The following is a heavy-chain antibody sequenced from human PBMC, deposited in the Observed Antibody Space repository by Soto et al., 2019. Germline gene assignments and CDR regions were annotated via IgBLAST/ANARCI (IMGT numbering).Heavy chain of an antibody. V-gene: IGHV5-51*01. Sequence: PVESLKISCKGSGYSFSTYWIGWVRQMPGKGLEWMGSIYFGDSNTRYSPSFQGQVTLSVDKSINTAYLQWSSLKASDTAMYYCATWRSSSWCDYWGQGTLVTVSS. CDR1: GYSFSTYW. J-gene: IGHJ4*02. CDR3: ATWRSSSWCDY. CDR2: IYFGDSNT. D-gene: IGHD6-13*01.